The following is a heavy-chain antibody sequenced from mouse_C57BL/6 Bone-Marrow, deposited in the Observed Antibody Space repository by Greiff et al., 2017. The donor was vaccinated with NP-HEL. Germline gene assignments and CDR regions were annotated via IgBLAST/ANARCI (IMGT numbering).Heavy chain of an antibody. CDR1: GYTFTDYY. CDR2: INPNNGGT. J-gene: IGHJ1*03. D-gene: IGHD3-1*01. CDR3: AREGAWYWYFDV. V-gene: IGHV1-26*01. Sequence: VQLQQSGPELVKPGASVKISCKASGYTFTDYYMNWVKQSHGKSLEWIGDINPNNGGTSYNQKFKGKATLTVDKSSSTAYMELRSLTSEDSAVYYCAREGAWYWYFDVWGTGTTVTVSS.